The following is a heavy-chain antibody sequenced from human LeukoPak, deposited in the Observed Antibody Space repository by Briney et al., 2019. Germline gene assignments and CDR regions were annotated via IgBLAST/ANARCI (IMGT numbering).Heavy chain of an antibody. V-gene: IGHV1-18*01. D-gene: IGHD1-26*01. Sequence: GASVKVSCKASGYTFTSYGISWVRQAPGQGLEWMGWISAYNGNINYAQKLQGRVTMTTDTSTSTAYMELRSLRSDDTAVYYCARGRLNRVGATGGMTDYWGQGTLVTVSS. CDR1: GYTFTSYG. CDR2: ISAYNGNI. CDR3: ARGRLNRVGATGGMTDY. J-gene: IGHJ4*02.